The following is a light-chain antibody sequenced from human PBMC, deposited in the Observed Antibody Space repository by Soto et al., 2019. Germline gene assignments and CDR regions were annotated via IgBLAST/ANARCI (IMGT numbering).Light chain of an antibody. V-gene: IGLV2-14*01. CDR3: SSYTCSSTHF. Sequence: QSVLTQPASVSGSPGQSITISCTGTSSDVGGYNYVSWYQQHPGKAPQLMIYDVSNRPSGVSNRFSGSKSGNTASLTISGLQAEDEADYYCSSYTCSSTHFFGPVTKLPV. CDR1: SSDVGGYNY. CDR2: DVS. J-gene: IGLJ1*01.